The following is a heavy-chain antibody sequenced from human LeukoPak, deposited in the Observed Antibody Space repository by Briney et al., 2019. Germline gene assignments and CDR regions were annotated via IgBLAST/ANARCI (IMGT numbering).Heavy chain of an antibody. V-gene: IGHV1-69*06. D-gene: IGHD5-18*01. CDR1: GGTFSSYA. CDR2: IIPIFGTA. J-gene: IGHJ4*02. CDR3: ARGRGYSFPFDY. Sequence: ASVKVSCKASGGTFSSYAISWVRQAPGQGLEWMGGIIPIFGTANYAQKFQGRVTITADKSTSTAYMELSSLRSEDTAVYYCARGRGYSFPFDYWGQGTLVTVSS.